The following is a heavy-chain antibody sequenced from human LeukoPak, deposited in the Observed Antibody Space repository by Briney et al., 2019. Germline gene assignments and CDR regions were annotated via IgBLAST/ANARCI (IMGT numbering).Heavy chain of an antibody. D-gene: IGHD3-22*01. CDR3: EKDYGYYYDSSAQGAFDI. J-gene: IGHJ3*02. CDR2: ISWNSGSI. Sequence: PGGSLRLSCAASGFTIDDYAMHWVRRAPGKGLEWVSGISWNSGSIGYADSVKGRFTISRDNAKNSLYLQMNSLRAEDTALYYCEKDYGYYYDSSAQGAFDIWGKGTMVTVSS. CDR1: GFTIDDYA. V-gene: IGHV3-9*01.